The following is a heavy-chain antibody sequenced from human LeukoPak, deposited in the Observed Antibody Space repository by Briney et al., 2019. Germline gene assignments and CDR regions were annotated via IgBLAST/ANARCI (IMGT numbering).Heavy chain of an antibody. CDR3: ARGYYDIPGAFDI. Sequence: PSQSLSLTCTVSGGSISSYYWSWIRQPAGKGLEWIGRIYTSGSTNYTPSLKSRVTMSVDTSKNQFSPKLSCVTAADTAVYYCARGYYDIPGAFDIWGQGTMVTAPS. V-gene: IGHV4-4*07. D-gene: IGHD3-9*01. CDR2: IYTSGST. CDR1: GGSISSYY. J-gene: IGHJ3*02.